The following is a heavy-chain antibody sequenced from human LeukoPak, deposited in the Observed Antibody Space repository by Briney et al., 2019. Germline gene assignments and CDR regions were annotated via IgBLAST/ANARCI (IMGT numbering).Heavy chain of an antibody. CDR1: GFTFSSYA. V-gene: IGHV3-23*01. CDR3: AKAVYYYYGMDV. CDR2: ISGSGGSA. Sequence: GGSLRLSCAASGFTFSSYAMSWVRQAPGKGLEWVSAISGSGGSAYYADSVKGRFTISRDNSKNTLYLQMNSLRAEDTAVYYCAKAVYYYYGMDVWGQGTTVTVSS. J-gene: IGHJ6*02.